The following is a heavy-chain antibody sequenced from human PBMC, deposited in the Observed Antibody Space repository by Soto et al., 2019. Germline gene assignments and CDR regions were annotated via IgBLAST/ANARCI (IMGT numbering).Heavy chain of an antibody. D-gene: IGHD2-15*01. Sequence: SMMVSSKASGGTFSSYAISWVRQAPGQRLEWMGWINAGNGNTKYSQKFQGRVTITRDTSASTAYMELSSLRSEDTAVYYCARDLGGWPDYWGQGTLVTVSS. V-gene: IGHV1-3*01. CDR1: GGTFSSYA. CDR3: ARDLGGWPDY. CDR2: INAGNGNT. J-gene: IGHJ4*02.